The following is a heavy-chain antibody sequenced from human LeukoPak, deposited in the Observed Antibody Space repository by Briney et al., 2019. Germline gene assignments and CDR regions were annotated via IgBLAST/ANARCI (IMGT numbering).Heavy chain of an antibody. Sequence: PSETLSLTCTVSGGSISSSSYYWGWIRQPPGKGLEWIGSICYSGSTYYNPSLKSRVTISVDTSKNQFSLKLSSVTAADTAVYYCARTGIAAAGRRRNWFDPWGQGTLVTVSS. J-gene: IGHJ5*02. V-gene: IGHV4-39*01. D-gene: IGHD6-13*01. CDR1: GGSISSSSYY. CDR2: ICYSGST. CDR3: ARTGIAAAGRRRNWFDP.